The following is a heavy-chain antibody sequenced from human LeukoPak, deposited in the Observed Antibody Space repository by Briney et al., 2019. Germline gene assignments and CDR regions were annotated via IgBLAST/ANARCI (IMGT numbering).Heavy chain of an antibody. D-gene: IGHD5-24*01. Sequence: GGSLRLSCAASGFTFGSYWMSWVRQAPGKGLEWVANIKQDGSKKSYVDSVKGRFTISRDNAKNSLYLQMNSLRAEDTAIYYCTRVGYIDEGIDYWGQGTLVTVSS. V-gene: IGHV3-7*04. J-gene: IGHJ4*02. CDR2: IKQDGSKK. CDR3: TRVGYIDEGIDY. CDR1: GFTFGSYW.